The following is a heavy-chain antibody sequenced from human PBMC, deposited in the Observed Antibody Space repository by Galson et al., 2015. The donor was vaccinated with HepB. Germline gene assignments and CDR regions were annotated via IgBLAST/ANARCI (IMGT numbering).Heavy chain of an antibody. CDR2: IYYSGST. J-gene: IGHJ4*02. CDR3: AGDSGYDGYFDY. CDR1: GGSISSYY. V-gene: IGHV4-59*01. D-gene: IGHD5-12*01. Sequence: SETLSLTCTVSGGSISSYYWSWIRQPPGKGLEWIGYIYYSGSTNYNPSLKSRVTISVDTSKNQFSLKLSSVTAADTAVYYCAGDSGYDGYFDYWGQGTLVTVSS.